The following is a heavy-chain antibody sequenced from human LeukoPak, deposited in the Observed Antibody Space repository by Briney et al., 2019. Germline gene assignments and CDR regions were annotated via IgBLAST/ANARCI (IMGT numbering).Heavy chain of an antibody. D-gene: IGHD3-22*01. J-gene: IGHJ4*02. V-gene: IGHV3-30*18. Sequence: GGSLRLSCAASGFTFSSYGMHWVRQAPGKGLEWVAVISYDGSNKYYADSVKGRFTISRDNSKNMLYLQMNSLRAEDTAVYYCAKQTYYYDSSGFDYWGQGTLVTVSS. CDR1: GFTFSSYG. CDR3: AKQTYYYDSSGFDY. CDR2: ISYDGSNK.